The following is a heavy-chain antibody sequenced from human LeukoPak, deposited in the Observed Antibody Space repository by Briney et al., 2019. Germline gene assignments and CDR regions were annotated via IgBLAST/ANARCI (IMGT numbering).Heavy chain of an antibody. J-gene: IGHJ3*02. D-gene: IGHD1-26*01. V-gene: IGHV4-61*02. CDR2: ISGSGTI. CDR3: AREGGATTDAFDI. CDR1: GGSINSGSYY. Sequence: SETLSLTCTVSGGSINSGSYYWSWIRQPAGKGLEWIGRISGSGTITYNPALQSRLSISIDTSKNQFSLKLMSVTAADTAVYYCAREGGATTDAFDIWGQGTMVTVSS.